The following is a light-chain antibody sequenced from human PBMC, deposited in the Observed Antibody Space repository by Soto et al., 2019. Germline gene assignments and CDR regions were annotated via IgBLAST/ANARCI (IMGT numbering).Light chain of an antibody. CDR3: AAWDDSLNGHVV. CDR2: SNN. J-gene: IGLJ2*01. Sequence: QSVLTQPPSASGTPGQRVTISCSGSSSNIGSITVNWYQQLPGTAPKLLIYSNNHRPSGVPDRFSGSKSGTSASLAISGLQSEDEADYYCAAWDDSLNGHVVFGGGTKLTVL. CDR1: SSNIGSIT. V-gene: IGLV1-44*01.